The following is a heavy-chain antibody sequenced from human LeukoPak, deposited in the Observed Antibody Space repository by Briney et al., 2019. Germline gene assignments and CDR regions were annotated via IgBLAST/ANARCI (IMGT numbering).Heavy chain of an antibody. CDR2: IYPGDSDT. CDR3: ARQSIGYDSSGYYFDY. D-gene: IGHD3-22*01. V-gene: IGHV5-51*01. Sequence: GESLKISCKGSGYSFTSYWIGWVRQMPGKGLEWMGIIYPGDSDTRYSPSFQGQVTISADKSISTAYLQWSSLKASDTAMYYCARQSIGYDSSGYYFDYWGQGTLATVSS. J-gene: IGHJ4*02. CDR1: GYSFTSYW.